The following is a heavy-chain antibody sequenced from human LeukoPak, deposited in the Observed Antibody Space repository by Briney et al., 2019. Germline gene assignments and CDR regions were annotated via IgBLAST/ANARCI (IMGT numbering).Heavy chain of an antibody. CDR3: ARGFEDIVVGPAAIYTRINWFDP. V-gene: IGHV4-61*02. CDR2: IYTSGST. J-gene: IGHJ5*02. CDR1: GSSISSGSYY. Sequence: PSETLSLTCTVSGSSISSGSYYWSWIRQPAGKGLEWIGRIYTSGSTNYNPSLKSRVTISVDTSKNQFSLKLSSVTAADTAVYYCARGFEDIVVGPAAIYTRINWFDPWGQGTLVTVSS. D-gene: IGHD2-2*02.